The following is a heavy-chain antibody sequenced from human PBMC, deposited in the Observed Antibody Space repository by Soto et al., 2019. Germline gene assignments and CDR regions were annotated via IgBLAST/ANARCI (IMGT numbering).Heavy chain of an antibody. CDR1: GFTFSSYG. CDR3: AREIAAAGTQYYYYGRDV. CDR2: IWYDGSNK. J-gene: IGHJ6*02. Sequence: PGGSLRLSCAASGFTFSSYGMHWVRQAPGKGLEWVAVIWYDGSNKYYADSVKGRFTISRDNSKNTLYLQMNSLRAEDTAVYYCAREIAAAGTQYYYYGRDVWGQGTTVTVSS. D-gene: IGHD6-13*01. V-gene: IGHV3-33*01.